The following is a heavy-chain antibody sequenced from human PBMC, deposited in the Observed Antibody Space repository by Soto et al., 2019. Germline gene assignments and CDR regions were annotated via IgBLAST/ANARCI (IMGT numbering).Heavy chain of an antibody. CDR1: GFTFSTYA. Sequence: PVGSLRLSCEASGFTFSTYAVTWVRQAPGKGLEWVSAISGSGGGTYYADSVKGRFTISRDNAKNSLYLQMNSLRAEDTAVYYCARDLGSSRYLYYYYGMDVWGQGTTVTVSS. D-gene: IGHD6-25*01. CDR2: ISGSGGGT. J-gene: IGHJ6*02. V-gene: IGHV3-23*01. CDR3: ARDLGSSRYLYYYYGMDV.